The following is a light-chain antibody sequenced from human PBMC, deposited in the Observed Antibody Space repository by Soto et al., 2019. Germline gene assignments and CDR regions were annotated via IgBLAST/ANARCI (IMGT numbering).Light chain of an antibody. Sequence: DIVMTQSPLSLPVTPGAPASISCRSSQSLLHSNVYNYFDWYLQKPGQSPQLLIYLGSNRASGVPDRFSGSGSGTDFTLKISRVEAEDVGVYYCMQTLQTPLTFGRGTKVEIK. V-gene: IGKV2-28*01. CDR2: LGS. J-gene: IGKJ4*01. CDR1: QSLLHSNVYNY. CDR3: MQTLQTPLT.